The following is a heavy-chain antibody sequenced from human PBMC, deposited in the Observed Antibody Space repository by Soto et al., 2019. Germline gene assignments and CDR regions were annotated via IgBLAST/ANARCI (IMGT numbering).Heavy chain of an antibody. CDR3: AREGESGWRMGATQHDFDY. D-gene: IGHD1-26*01. J-gene: IGHJ4*02. CDR2: ISSSGSTI. Sequence: EVQLVESGGGLVQPGGSLRLSCAASGFTFSSYEMNWVRQAPGKGLEWVSYISSSGSTIYYADSVKGRFTISRDNSKNTLYLQMNSLRAEDTAVYYCAREGESGWRMGATQHDFDYWGQGTLVTVSS. V-gene: IGHV3-48*03. CDR1: GFTFSSYE.